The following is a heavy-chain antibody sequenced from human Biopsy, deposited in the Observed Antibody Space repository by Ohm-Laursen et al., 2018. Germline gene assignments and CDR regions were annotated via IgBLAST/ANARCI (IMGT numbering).Heavy chain of an antibody. D-gene: IGHD4/OR15-4a*01. J-gene: IGHJ1*01. CDR3: AGSSPGANDYFQH. V-gene: IGHV3-21*04. CDR1: GFDFSDYS. CDR2: VTTTSSYI. Sequence: SLRLSCAASGFDFSDYSMSWVRQAPGKGPEWVSSVTTTSSYIYYADSVKGRFTISRDKSKNTLYLQLNSLGAEDTAIYYCAGSSPGANDYFQHWGQGTLVTVSS.